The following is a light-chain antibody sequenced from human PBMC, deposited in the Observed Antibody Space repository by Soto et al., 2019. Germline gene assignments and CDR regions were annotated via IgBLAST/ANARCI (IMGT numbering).Light chain of an antibody. CDR3: QPYDFVFVT. J-gene: IGKJ5*01. CDR1: PDIRND. CDR2: DTS. Sequence: DIQVTQSPSSLSASVGDRVTITCQTSPDIRNDLNWYQQKPGTAPKLLIYDTSNLQPGVPSRFSGSGSGTHFSLTITSLQPEDLATYYCQPYDFVFVTFGQGTRLEI. V-gene: IGKV1-33*01.